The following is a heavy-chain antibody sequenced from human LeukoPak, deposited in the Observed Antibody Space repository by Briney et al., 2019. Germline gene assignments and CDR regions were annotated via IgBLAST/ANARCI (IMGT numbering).Heavy chain of an antibody. CDR3: ARYHSGYDDY. Sequence: SETLSLTCTVSGGPISSNSYYWGWLRQPPGKGLEWIGSIYYGGRTYYNPSFKSRLTISLDTSKNQFSLKLSSVTAADTALYYCARYHSGYDDYWGQGILVTVSS. J-gene: IGHJ4*02. CDR1: GGPISSNSYY. V-gene: IGHV4-39*07. D-gene: IGHD5-12*01. CDR2: IYYGGRT.